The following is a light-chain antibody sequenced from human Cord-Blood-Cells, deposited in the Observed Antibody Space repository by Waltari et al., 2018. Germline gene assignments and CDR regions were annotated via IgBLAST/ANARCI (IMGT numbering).Light chain of an antibody. CDR1: SSDVGSYKL. CDR3: CSYAGSSTWV. CDR2: EGS. V-gene: IGLV2-23*01. J-gene: IGLJ3*02. Sequence: QSALTQPASVSGSPGQSITISCTGTSSDVGSYKLVAWYQQNPGKAPKPMIYEGSKRPAGVLNRFSGSKSGNTPSLLSSGLQAEDEADYYCCSYAGSSTWVFGGGTKLTVL.